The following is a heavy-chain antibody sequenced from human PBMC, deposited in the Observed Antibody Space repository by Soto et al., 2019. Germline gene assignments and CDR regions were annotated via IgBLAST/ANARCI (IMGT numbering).Heavy chain of an antibody. J-gene: IGHJ6*02. CDR1: GGTFSSYA. CDR3: ARGVYYDFWSGSFDYYYYGMDV. Sequence: QVQLVQSGAEVKKPGSSVKVSCKASGGTFSSYAISWVRQAPGQGLEWMGGIIPIFGTANYAQKFQGRVTITADKSTSTAYMELSSLRSEDTAVYYCARGVYYDFWSGSFDYYYYGMDVWGQGTTVTVSS. V-gene: IGHV1-69*06. D-gene: IGHD3-3*01. CDR2: IIPIFGTA.